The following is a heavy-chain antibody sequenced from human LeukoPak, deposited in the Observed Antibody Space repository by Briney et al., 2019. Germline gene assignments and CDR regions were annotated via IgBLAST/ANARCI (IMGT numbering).Heavy chain of an antibody. CDR3: ARSVGGATTPRFDY. J-gene: IGHJ4*02. V-gene: IGHV1-69*04. CDR1: GDTFSGYA. Sequence: GASVKVSCKASGDTFSGYAISWVRQAPGQGLEWMGRIIPSLDIPNYPQKFQGRVAITADKSTSTAYMEVRSLGSEDTAVYYCARSVGGATTPRFDYWGQGTLVTVSS. D-gene: IGHD1-26*01. CDR2: IIPSLDIP.